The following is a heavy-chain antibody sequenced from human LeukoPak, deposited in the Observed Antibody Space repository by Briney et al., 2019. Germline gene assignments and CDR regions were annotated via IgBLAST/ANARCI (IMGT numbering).Heavy chain of an antibody. CDR3: ARRMGQSWSGSPNYYMDV. J-gene: IGHJ6*03. CDR1: GGSISSGDYY. D-gene: IGHD3-3*01. Sequence: SQSLSLTCTVSGGSISSGDYYWSWIRQPPGKGLEWIGYIHYSGSTYYNPSLKSRVLISVDTSNPQFSLKLTSVTAADTAVYYCARRMGQSWSGSPNYYMDVWGKGTTVTVSS. CDR2: IHYSGST. V-gene: IGHV4-30-4*08.